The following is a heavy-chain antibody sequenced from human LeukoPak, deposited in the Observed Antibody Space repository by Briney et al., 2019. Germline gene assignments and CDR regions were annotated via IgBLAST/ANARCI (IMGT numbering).Heavy chain of an antibody. Sequence: SQTLSLTCTVSGGSISSGSYYWSWIRQPAGKGLEWIGRMYTSGSTNYNPSLKSRVTISVDTSKNQFSLKLSSVTAADTAVYYCARSGPGDYWGQGTMVTVSS. J-gene: IGHJ4*02. D-gene: IGHD7-27*01. CDR3: ARSGPGDY. CDR2: MYTSGST. V-gene: IGHV4-61*02. CDR1: GGSISSGSYY.